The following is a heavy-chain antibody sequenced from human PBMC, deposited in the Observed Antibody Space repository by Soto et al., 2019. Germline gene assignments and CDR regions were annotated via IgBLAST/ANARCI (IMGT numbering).Heavy chain of an antibody. CDR3: AGEADYLNWFDP. V-gene: IGHV1-3*01. CDR1: GYTFTSYA. J-gene: IGHJ5*02. CDR2: INAGNGNT. Sequence: ASVKVSCKASGYTFTSYAMHWVRQAPGQRLEWMGWINAGNGNTKYSQKFQGRVTITRDTSASTAYMELSSLRAEDTAVYYCAGEADYLNWFDPWGQGTLVTVSS. D-gene: IGHD4-17*01.